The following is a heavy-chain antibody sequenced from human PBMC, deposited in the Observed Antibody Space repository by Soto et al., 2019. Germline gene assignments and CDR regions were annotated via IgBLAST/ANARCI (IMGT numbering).Heavy chain of an antibody. Sequence: EVQLLGSGGGLVQPGGSLRLSCAASGFSFSSYAMSWVRQAPGKGLEWVSAISGTGGSTYYADSVKGRFTISRDNSKNTLYLQMNSLRAEDTAVYYCAKDPRSRTHFDYWGQGTLVTVSS. CDR1: GFSFSSYA. V-gene: IGHV3-23*01. J-gene: IGHJ4*02. CDR3: AKDPRSRTHFDY. CDR2: ISGTGGST.